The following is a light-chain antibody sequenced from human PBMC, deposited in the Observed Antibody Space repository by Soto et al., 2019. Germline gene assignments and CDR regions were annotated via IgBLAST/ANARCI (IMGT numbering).Light chain of an antibody. CDR1: QTVGSNY. CDR3: QQYAISPPFT. J-gene: IGKJ2*01. V-gene: IGKV3-20*01. CDR2: GAS. Sequence: EIVLTQSPGTLSLSPGERATLSCRASQTVGSNYLAWYQQKPGQAPRLLIYGASSRATGIPDRFSGSGSGTDFALTISRQESEDFAVYYCQQYAISPPFTFAQGTKLETK.